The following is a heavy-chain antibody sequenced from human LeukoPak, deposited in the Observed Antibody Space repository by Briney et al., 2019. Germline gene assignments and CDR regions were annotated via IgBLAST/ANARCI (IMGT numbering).Heavy chain of an antibody. J-gene: IGHJ4*02. CDR2: IYYSGST. V-gene: IGHV4-59*08. CDR1: GGSFSGYY. CDR3: ASASFYGDYTPLSFDY. Sequence: SETLSLTCAVYGGSFSGYYWSWIRQPPGKGLEWIGYIYYSGSTNYNPSLKSRVTISVDTSKNQFSLKLSSVTAADTAVYYCASASFYGDYTPLSFDYWGQGTLVTVSS. D-gene: IGHD4-17*01.